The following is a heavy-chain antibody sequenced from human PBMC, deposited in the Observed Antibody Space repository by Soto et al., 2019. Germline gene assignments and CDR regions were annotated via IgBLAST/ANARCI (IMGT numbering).Heavy chain of an antibody. CDR3: ARDLGYDSSGYYDY. J-gene: IGHJ4*02. Sequence: ASVKVSYKASGYTFTSYGISWVRQAPGQGLEWMGWISAYNGNTNYAQKLQGRVTMTTDTSTSTAYMELRSLRSDDTAVYYCARDLGYDSSGYYDYWGQGTLVTVSS. V-gene: IGHV1-18*01. CDR2: ISAYNGNT. CDR1: GYTFTSYG. D-gene: IGHD3-22*01.